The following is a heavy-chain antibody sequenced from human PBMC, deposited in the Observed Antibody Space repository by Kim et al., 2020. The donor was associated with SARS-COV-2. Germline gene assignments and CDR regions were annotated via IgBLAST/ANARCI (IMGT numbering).Heavy chain of an antibody. CDR1: GYTFTSYG. CDR2: ISAYNGNT. V-gene: IGHV1-18*01. J-gene: IGHJ4*02. CDR3: ARHLESQDYYDSSGYYDTFDY. D-gene: IGHD3-22*01. Sequence: ASVKVSCKASGYTFTSYGISWVRQAPGQGLEWMGWISAYNGNTNYAQKLQGRVTMTTDTSTSTAYMELRSLRSDDTAVYYCARHLESQDYYDSSGYYDTFDYWGQGTLVTVSS.